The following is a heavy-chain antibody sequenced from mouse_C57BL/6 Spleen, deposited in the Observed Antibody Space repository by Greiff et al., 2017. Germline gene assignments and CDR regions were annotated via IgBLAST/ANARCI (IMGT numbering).Heavy chain of an antibody. D-gene: IGHD2-5*01. Sequence: VQLQQSGPVLVKPGASVKMSCKASGYTFTDYYMNWVKQSHGKSLEWIGVINPYNGGTSYNQKFKGKATLTVDKSSSTAYMELNSLTSEDSAVYYCARRSYYSNYEAWFAYWGQESLVTVSA. CDR3: ARRSYYSNYEAWFAY. CDR1: GYTFTDYY. J-gene: IGHJ3*01. V-gene: IGHV1-19*01. CDR2: INPYNGGT.